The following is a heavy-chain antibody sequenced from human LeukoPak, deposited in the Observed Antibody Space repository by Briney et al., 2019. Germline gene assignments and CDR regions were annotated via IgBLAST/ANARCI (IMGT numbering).Heavy chain of an antibody. J-gene: IGHJ3*02. CDR1: GYTFTSYG. D-gene: IGHD4-23*01. CDR2: ISAYNGNT. Sequence: ASVKVSCKASGYTFTSYGISWVRQAPGQGLEWMGWISAYNGNTNYAQKLQGRVTMTTDTSTSTAYMELRSLRSDDTAVYYCATRRYGGNDLFDDALDIWGQGTMVTVSS. CDR3: ATRRYGGNDLFDDALDI. V-gene: IGHV1-18*01.